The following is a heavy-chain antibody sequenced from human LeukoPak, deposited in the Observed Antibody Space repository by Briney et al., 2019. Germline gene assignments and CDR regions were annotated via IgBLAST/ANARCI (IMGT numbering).Heavy chain of an antibody. CDR1: GFTFSSYG. J-gene: IGHJ4*02. CDR2: ISYDGSNK. CDR3: AKELPYSSGYLIED. D-gene: IGHD3-22*01. V-gene: IGHV3-30*18. Sequence: GRSLRLSCAASGFTFSSYGMHWVRQAPGKGLEWVAVISYDGSNKYYADSVKGRFTISRDNSKNTLYLQMNSLRAEDTAVYYCAKELPYSSGYLIEDWGQGTLVTVSS.